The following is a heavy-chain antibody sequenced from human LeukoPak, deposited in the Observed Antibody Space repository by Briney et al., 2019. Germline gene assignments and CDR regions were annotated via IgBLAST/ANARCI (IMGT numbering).Heavy chain of an antibody. V-gene: IGHV4-61*02. J-gene: IGHJ4*02. CDR3: ARNVRYDFWSGYLDDY. D-gene: IGHD3-3*01. CDR2: IYTSGST. CDR1: GGSISSGSYY. Sequence: SQTLSLTCTVSGGSISSGSYYWSWIRQPAGKGLVWIGRIYTSGSTNYNPSLKSRVTISVDTSKNQFSLKLSSVTAADTAVYYCARNVRYDFWSGYLDDYWGQGTLVTISS.